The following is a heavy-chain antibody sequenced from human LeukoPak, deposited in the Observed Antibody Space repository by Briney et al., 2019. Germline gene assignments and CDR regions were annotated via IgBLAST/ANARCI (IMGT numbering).Heavy chain of an antibody. V-gene: IGHV4-59*12. J-gene: IGHJ4*02. CDR3: ARGAIAAAGLDY. CDR2: IYYSGST. Sequence: SETLSLTCTVSGGSISSYYWSWIRQPPGKGLEWIGYIYYSGSTNYNPSLKSRVTISVDTSKNQFSLKLSSLTAADTAVYYCARGAIAAAGLDYWGQGTLVTVSS. D-gene: IGHD6-13*01. CDR1: GGSISSYY.